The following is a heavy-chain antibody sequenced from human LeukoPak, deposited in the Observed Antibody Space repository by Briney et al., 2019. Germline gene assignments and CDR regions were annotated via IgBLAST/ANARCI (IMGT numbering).Heavy chain of an antibody. CDR2: INTDNGGP. D-gene: IGHD6-13*01. Sequence: GASVKVSCKASGYPFTGYYLHWVRQAPGQGLEWMGWINTDNGGPYYAQKFKGRFAMTRDTSINTAYMELRSLTSDDTATYFCARGSSSWDAFDLWGQGTRVTVSS. CDR1: GYPFTGYY. J-gene: IGHJ3*01. CDR3: ARGSSSWDAFDL. V-gene: IGHV1-2*02.